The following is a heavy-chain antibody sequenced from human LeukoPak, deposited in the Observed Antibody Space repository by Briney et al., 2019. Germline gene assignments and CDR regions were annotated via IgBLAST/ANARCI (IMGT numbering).Heavy chain of an antibody. CDR2: VNPDSGDT. D-gene: IGHD2-15*01. CDR3: ARSIAATPCNWFDP. CDR1: GYTFSDYY. V-gene: IGHV1-2*02. J-gene: IGHJ5*02. Sequence: ASVKVSCKASGYTFSDYYIHWVRQAPGQALEWMGWVNPDSGDTKYAQMLQGRVTMTRDTSIATAYMELSSLTPDDTALYYCARSIAATPCNWFDPWGQGTLITVSS.